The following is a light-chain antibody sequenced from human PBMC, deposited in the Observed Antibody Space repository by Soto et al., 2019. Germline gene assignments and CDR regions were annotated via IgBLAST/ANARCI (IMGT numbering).Light chain of an antibody. Sequence: LTQPPSASRSPGQSVTISCTGTSSAVGGYDYVSWHQHHPGKAPKLMLYDVSKRPSGVPDRFSGSKSGNTASLTVSGLQAEDEADYYCSSYAGSNTFVFGTGDQGHRP. CDR2: DVS. J-gene: IGLJ1*01. V-gene: IGLV2-8*01. CDR3: SSYAGSNTFV. CDR1: SSAVGGYDY.